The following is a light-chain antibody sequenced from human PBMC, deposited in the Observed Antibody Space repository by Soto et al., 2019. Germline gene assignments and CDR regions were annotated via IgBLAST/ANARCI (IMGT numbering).Light chain of an antibody. Sequence: DIQMTQSPSSLSASVGDRVTITCQASQDSSNNLNWYQQKPGKAPKLLIYDASNLETGVPSRFSGSGSGTDFTFNISSLQPEDFATYYCQQYDNLPITFGPGTKVHIK. CDR1: QDSSNN. CDR3: QQYDNLPIT. V-gene: IGKV1-33*01. CDR2: DAS. J-gene: IGKJ3*01.